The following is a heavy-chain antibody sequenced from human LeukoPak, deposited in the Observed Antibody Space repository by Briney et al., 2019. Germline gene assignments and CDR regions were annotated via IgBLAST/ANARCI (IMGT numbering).Heavy chain of an antibody. CDR2: ISSSSSYI. D-gene: IGHD5-12*01. CDR1: RFTFSSYS. J-gene: IGHJ4*02. Sequence: PGGSLRLSCAASRFTFSSYSMNWVRQAPGKGLEWVSSISSSSSYIYYADSVKGRFTISRDNAKNSLYLQMNSLRVEDTAVYYCARGMCGYGGYDYWGQGTLVTVSS. V-gene: IGHV3-21*01. CDR3: ARGMCGYGGYDY.